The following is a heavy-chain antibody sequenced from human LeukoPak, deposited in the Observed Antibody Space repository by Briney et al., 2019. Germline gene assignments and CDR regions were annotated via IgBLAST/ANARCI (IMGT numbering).Heavy chain of an antibody. CDR3: ARRRYYDSTGYLD. V-gene: IGHV4-39*01. J-gene: IGHJ1*01. Sequence: SETLSLTCSVSGGSISSSSYYWRWIRQPPGKGLEWIGEIYYSGRAYYNSSLKSRLTISVDTSWNQFSLTLNSVIAADTGVYYCARRRYYDSTGYLDWGQGTLVSVST. D-gene: IGHD3-22*01. CDR1: GGSISSSSYY. CDR2: IYYSGRA.